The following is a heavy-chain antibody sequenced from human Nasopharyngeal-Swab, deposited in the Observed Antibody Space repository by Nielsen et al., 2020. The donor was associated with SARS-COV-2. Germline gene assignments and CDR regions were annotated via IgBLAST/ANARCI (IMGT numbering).Heavy chain of an antibody. D-gene: IGHD3-3*01. J-gene: IGHJ6*03. V-gene: IGHV5-51*07. Sequence: GESLKISCKGSGYSFTSYWIGWVHQMPGKGLEWMGIIYPGGSDTRYSPSFQGQVTISADKSISTAYLQWSSLKASDTAMYYCARHGVDFWSGYYSYYYYYMDVWGKGTTVTVSS. CDR1: GYSFTSYW. CDR3: ARHGVDFWSGYYSYYYYYMDV. CDR2: IYPGGSDT.